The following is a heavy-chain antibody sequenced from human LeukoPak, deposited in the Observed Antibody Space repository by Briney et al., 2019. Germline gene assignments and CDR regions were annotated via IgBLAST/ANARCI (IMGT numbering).Heavy chain of an antibody. CDR3: ALGNSFRYYYYYMDV. CDR2: ISAYNGNT. V-gene: IGHV1-18*01. Sequence: ASVKVSCKASGYTFTSYGISWVRQAPGQGLEWMGWISAYNGNTNYAQKLQGRVTMTTDTSTSTAYMELRSLRSDDTAVYYCALGNSFRYYYYYMDVWGKGTTVTVSS. CDR1: GYTFTSYG. J-gene: IGHJ6*03. D-gene: IGHD4-23*01.